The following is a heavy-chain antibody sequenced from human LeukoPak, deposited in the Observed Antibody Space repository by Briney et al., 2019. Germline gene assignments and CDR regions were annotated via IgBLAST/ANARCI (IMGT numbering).Heavy chain of an antibody. D-gene: IGHD4-17*01. Sequence: GGSLRLSCAASGFTFSTYAMHWVRQAPGKGLEYVSAISSDGDSTYYANSVKGRFTISRDNSKNTLYLQMGSLGAEDMAVYYCARSEQQDFGDYEFDYWGQGTLVTVSS. CDR3: ARSEQQDFGDYEFDY. V-gene: IGHV3-64*01. CDR1: GFTFSTYA. J-gene: IGHJ4*02. CDR2: ISSDGDST.